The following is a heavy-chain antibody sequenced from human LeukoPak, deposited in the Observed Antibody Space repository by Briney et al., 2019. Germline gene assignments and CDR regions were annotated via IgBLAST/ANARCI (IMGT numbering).Heavy chain of an antibody. D-gene: IGHD1-26*01. J-gene: IGHJ3*02. CDR1: GGSFSGYY. CDR3: ASRSYSGRPRAFDI. V-gene: IGHV4-34*01. CDR2: INHSGST. Sequence: SETLSLTCAVYGGSFSGYYWSWIRQPPGKGLEWIGEINHSGSTNSNPSLKSRVTISVETSKNQFSLKLSSVNAADTAVYYCASRSYSGRPRAFDIWGQGTMVTVSS.